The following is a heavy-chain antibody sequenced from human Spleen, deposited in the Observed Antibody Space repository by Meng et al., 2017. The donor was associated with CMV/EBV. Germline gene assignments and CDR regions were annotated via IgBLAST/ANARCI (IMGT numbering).Heavy chain of an antibody. J-gene: IGHJ6*02. D-gene: IGHD6-13*01. CDR2: TNPGGGST. V-gene: IGHV1-46*01. CDR3: ARTYSLIPYYYYYGMDV. CDR1: GYTFINSY. Sequence: ASVKVSCKASGYTFINSYIHWVRQAPGQWLEWMRLTNPGGGSTNYAQKFQGRVTLTRDTSTKAVYRDVSSLRSEDTAVYYCARTYSLIPYYYYYGMDVWGQGTTVTVSS.